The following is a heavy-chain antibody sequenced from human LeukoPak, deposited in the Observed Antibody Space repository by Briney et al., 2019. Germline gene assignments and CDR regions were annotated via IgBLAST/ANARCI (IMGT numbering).Heavy chain of an antibody. CDR2: ISSSSSYI. CDR3: ARESIAAAPFDY. J-gene: IGHJ4*02. Sequence: GGSLRLSCAASGFTFSNARLNWVRQAPGKGLEWVSSISSSSSYIYYADSVKGRFTISRDNAKNSLYLQMNSLRAEDTAVYYCARESIAAAPFDYWGQGTLVTVSS. CDR1: GFTFSNAR. D-gene: IGHD6-13*01. V-gene: IGHV3-21*01.